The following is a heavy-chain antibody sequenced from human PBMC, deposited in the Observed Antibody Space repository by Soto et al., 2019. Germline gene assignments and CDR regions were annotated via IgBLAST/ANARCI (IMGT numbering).Heavy chain of an antibody. V-gene: IGHV3-33*01. Sequence: GESLKISCAASGFTFSSYGMHWVRQAPGKGLEWVAVIWYDGSNKYYADSVKGRFTISRDNSKNTLYLQMNSLRAEDTAVYYCARDRAAAGRDAFDIWGQGTMVTVSS. CDR1: GFTFSSYG. CDR3: ARDRAAAGRDAFDI. J-gene: IGHJ3*02. CDR2: IWYDGSNK. D-gene: IGHD6-13*01.